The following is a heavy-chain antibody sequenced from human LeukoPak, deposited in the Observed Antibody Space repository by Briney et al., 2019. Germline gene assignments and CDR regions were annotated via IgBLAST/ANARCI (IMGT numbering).Heavy chain of an antibody. Sequence: SETLSLTCTVSGGSISSSSYYWSWIRQPAGKGLEWIGRIYTSGSTNYNPSLKSRVTMSVDTSKNQFSLKLSSATAADTAVYYCARGIAAAAPFDYWGQGTLVTVSS. CDR1: GGSISSSSYY. CDR3: ARGIAAAAPFDY. CDR2: IYTSGST. J-gene: IGHJ4*02. D-gene: IGHD6-13*01. V-gene: IGHV4-61*02.